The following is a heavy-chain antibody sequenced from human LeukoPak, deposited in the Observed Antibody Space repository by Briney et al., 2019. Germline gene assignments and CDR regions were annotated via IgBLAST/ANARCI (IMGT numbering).Heavy chain of an antibody. V-gene: IGHV4-39*01. CDR2: IYYSGST. D-gene: IGHD1-14*01. Sequence: SETLSLTCTVSGGSIGSSSYYWGWIRQPPGKGLEWIGSIYYSGSTYYNPSLKSRVTISVDTSKNQFSLKLSSVTAADTAVYYCATPEAFDIWGQGTMVTVSS. CDR3: ATPEAFDI. J-gene: IGHJ3*02. CDR1: GGSIGSSSYY.